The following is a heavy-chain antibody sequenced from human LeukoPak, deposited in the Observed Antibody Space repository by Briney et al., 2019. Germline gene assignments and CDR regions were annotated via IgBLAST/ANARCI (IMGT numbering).Heavy chain of an antibody. V-gene: IGHV4-59*12. CDR2: IYYSGST. D-gene: IGHD6-13*01. Sequence: SETLSLTCTVSGDSISGNYWTWIRQPPGKGLEWIGYIYYSGSTNYNASLKSRVTISVDTSKNQFSLKLSSVTAADTAVYYCARERVAAAGTGRGWFDPWGQGTLVTVSS. CDR3: ARERVAAAGTGRGWFDP. J-gene: IGHJ5*02. CDR1: GDSISGNY.